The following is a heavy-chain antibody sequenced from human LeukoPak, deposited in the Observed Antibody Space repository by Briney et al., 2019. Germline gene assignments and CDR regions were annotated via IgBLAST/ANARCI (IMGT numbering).Heavy chain of an antibody. V-gene: IGHV3-53*01. J-gene: IGHJ4*02. D-gene: IGHD3-22*01. CDR2: IYSGGST. CDR1: GFTVSSNY. CDR3: AKEGGGYDSSGRYYFDY. Sequence: GGSLRLSCAASGFTVSSNYMSWVRQAPGKGLEWVSVIYSGGSTYYADSVKGRFTISRDNPKNTLYLQMNSLRAEDTAVYYCAKEGGGYDSSGRYYFDYWGQGTLVTVSS.